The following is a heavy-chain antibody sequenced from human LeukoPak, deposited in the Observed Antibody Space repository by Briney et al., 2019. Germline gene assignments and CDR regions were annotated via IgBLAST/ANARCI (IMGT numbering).Heavy chain of an antibody. CDR1: GFTFGSSW. V-gene: IGHV3-74*01. CDR3: AGVGQQLFSDY. CDR2: INNDGSTT. D-gene: IGHD6-13*01. J-gene: IGHJ4*02. Sequence: GGSLRLSCAASGFTFGSSWMHWVRQAPGKGLVWVSRINNDGSTTSYADFVKGRFTISRDNAKNTLYLQMNSLRAEDTAVYYCAGVGQQLFSDYWGQGTLVTVSS.